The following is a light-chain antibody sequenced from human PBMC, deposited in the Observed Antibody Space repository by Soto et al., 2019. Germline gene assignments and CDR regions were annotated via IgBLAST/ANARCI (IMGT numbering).Light chain of an antibody. Sequence: QSALTQPASVSGSPGQSITISCTGTSSDVGAYNYVSWYQQYPGKAPKVIIFEVRKRPSGVSNRFSGSKSGDTASLTISGLQAEDEADSYCSSYRSSPTFVSGNRTKDT. CDR3: SSYRSSPTFV. V-gene: IGLV2-14*01. J-gene: IGLJ1*01. CDR1: SSDVGAYNY. CDR2: EVR.